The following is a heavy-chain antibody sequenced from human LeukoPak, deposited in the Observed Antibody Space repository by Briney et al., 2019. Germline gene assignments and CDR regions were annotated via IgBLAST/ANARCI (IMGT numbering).Heavy chain of an antibody. CDR3: VSSSWYWFDP. D-gene: IGHD6-13*01. CDR1: GGTFSSYA. CDR2: IIPIFGTA. V-gene: IGHV1-69*13. Sequence: SVKVSCKASGGTFSSYAISWVRQAPGQGLEWMGGIIPIFGTANYAQKFQGRVTITADESTSTAYMELSSLRSEDTAVYYCVSSSWYWFDPWGQGTLVTVSS. J-gene: IGHJ5*02.